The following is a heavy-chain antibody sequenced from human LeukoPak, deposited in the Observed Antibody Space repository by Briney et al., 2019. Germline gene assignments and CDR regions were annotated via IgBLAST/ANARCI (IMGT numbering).Heavy chain of an antibody. D-gene: IGHD3-9*01. CDR2: ISPNSGGT. J-gene: IGHJ4*02. CDR3: ARTLRYFDWAFDY. CDR1: GYTFTGYY. V-gene: IGHV1-2*04. Sequence: ASVKVSCKASGYTFTGYYMHWVRQAPGQGLEWMGWISPNSGGTNYAQKFQGWVTMTRDTSISTAYMELSRLRSDDTAVYYCARTLRYFDWAFDYWGQGTLVTVSS.